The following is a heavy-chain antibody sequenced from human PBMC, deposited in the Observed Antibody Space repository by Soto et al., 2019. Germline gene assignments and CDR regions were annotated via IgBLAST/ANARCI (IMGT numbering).Heavy chain of an antibody. Sequence: EVQLVESGGGLVQPGGSLRLSCAASGFTFNSYYMSWVRQASGEGLEWVANIKPDGSEKYYVDSVEGRFTISRDNARNSLYLQMNSLRAEDTAVYYCVRDWRDGYDHSFNHWGQGTPVTVSS. D-gene: IGHD5-12*01. CDR2: IKPDGSEK. J-gene: IGHJ4*02. V-gene: IGHV3-7*03. CDR3: VRDWRDGYDHSFNH. CDR1: GFTFNSYY.